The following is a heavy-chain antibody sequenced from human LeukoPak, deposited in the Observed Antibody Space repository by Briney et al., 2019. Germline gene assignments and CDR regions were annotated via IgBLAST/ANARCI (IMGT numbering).Heavy chain of an antibody. J-gene: IGHJ5*02. Sequence: SETLSLTCTVSGYSIISDYFWGWIRQPPGKGLEWIGTIYHSGSTYYSPSLKSRVTVSVDTSKNEFSLKLSSVTAADTAVYYCARVLAAAGNNWFDPWGQGTLVTVSS. V-gene: IGHV4-38-2*02. CDR3: ARVLAAAGNNWFDP. D-gene: IGHD6-13*01. CDR2: IYHSGST. CDR1: GYSIISDYF.